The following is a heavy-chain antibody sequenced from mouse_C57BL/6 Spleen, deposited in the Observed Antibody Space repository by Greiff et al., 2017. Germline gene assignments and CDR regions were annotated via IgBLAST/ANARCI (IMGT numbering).Heavy chain of an antibody. J-gene: IGHJ1*03. Sequence: VQLQQSGAELVRPGASVTLSCKASGYTFTDYEMHWVKQTPVHGLEWIGAIYPETGGTAYNQKFKGKAILTADKSSSTAYMELRSLTSEDSAIYYCTRGYYCSSYKDIDVWGTGTTVTVSS. CDR1: GYTFTDYE. CDR2: IYPETGGT. CDR3: TRGYYCSSYKDIDV. D-gene: IGHD1-1*01. V-gene: IGHV1-15*01.